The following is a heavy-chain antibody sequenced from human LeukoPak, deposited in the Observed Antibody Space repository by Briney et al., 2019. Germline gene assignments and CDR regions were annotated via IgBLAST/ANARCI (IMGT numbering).Heavy chain of an antibody. Sequence: SETLSLTCTVSGGSMSSRYWSWIRQPPGKGLEWIGYVYYSGATNSKPSLKSRVTISVDTSKNQFSLNLRSVTAADTAVYYCARDVARSGDLFGWFDPWGQGTLVIVSS. CDR3: ARDVARSGDLFGWFDP. D-gene: IGHD3-10*01. J-gene: IGHJ5*02. CDR2: VYYSGAT. CDR1: GGSMSSRY. V-gene: IGHV4-59*11.